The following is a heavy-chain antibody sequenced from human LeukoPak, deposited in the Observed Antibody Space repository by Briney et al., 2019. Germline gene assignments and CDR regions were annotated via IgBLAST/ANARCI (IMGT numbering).Heavy chain of an antibody. CDR2: INPSGGST. J-gene: IGHJ4*02. Sequence: ASVTVSFKASGYTFTSYYMHWVRQAPGQGLEWMGIINPSGGSTSYAQKFQGRVTMTRDMSTSTVYMELSSLRSEDTAVYYCARGLSYDSSGYYYDSKYYFDYWGQGTLVTVSS. D-gene: IGHD3-22*01. CDR3: ARGLSYDSSGYYYDSKYYFDY. CDR1: GYTFTSYY. V-gene: IGHV1-46*01.